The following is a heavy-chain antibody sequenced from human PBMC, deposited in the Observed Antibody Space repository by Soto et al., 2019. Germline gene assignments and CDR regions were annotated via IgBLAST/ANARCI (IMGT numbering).Heavy chain of an antibody. CDR2: IYYSGST. CDR1: GGSISSGDYY. Sequence: QVQLQESGPGLVKPSQTLSLTCTVSGGSISSGDYYWSWIRQPPGKGLEWIGSIYYSGSTYYNPSLKTLVTITVETSKNQCSLKLNSVTAADTAVYYCATRHSSPYFDYWGQGTLVTVSS. D-gene: IGHD6-13*01. J-gene: IGHJ4*02. V-gene: IGHV4-30-4*01. CDR3: ATRHSSPYFDY.